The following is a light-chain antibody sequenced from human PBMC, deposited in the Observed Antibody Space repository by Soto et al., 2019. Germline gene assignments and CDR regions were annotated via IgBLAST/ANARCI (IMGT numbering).Light chain of an antibody. Sequence: EIVLTQSPGTLSLSPGERATLSCRPGQSVSSGYLAWYQQKPGQTPRLLIYGASSRATGIPDRFSGSGSGTDFTLTISRLEPEDFAVYYCQQYGSSPYTFGQGTKLEIK. J-gene: IGKJ2*01. CDR3: QQYGSSPYT. V-gene: IGKV3-20*01. CDR1: QSVSSGY. CDR2: GAS.